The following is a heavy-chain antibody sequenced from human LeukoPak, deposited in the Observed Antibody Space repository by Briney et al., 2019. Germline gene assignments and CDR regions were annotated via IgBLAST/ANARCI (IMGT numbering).Heavy chain of an antibody. CDR1: GYAITVYY. D-gene: IGHD6-25*01. V-gene: IGHV1-2*02. J-gene: IGHJ5*02. CDR3: ARLAAYTSAWSWFDP. Sequence: ASVKVSCKASGYAITVYYLQWVRQAPGQGLEWVAYINPDTGGTNYAQKFEGRVTVTRDTSITTAYMEMTRLTSDDTAVYYCARLAAYTSAWSWFDPWGQGTLVTVSS. CDR2: INPDTGGT.